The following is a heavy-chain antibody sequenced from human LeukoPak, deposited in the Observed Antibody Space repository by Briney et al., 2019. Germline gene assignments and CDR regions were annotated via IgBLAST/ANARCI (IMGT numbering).Heavy chain of an antibody. V-gene: IGHV3-13*01. Sequence: GGSLRLSCAASGFTFSSYGMHWVRQVIGKGLEWVSAIGIRGDTHYSGSVKGRFTISRENAESSLYLQMNSLRAEDTAVYYCARGGIQVSGIDEFDYWGQGTLVTVSS. CDR1: GFTFSSYG. CDR2: IGIRGDT. D-gene: IGHD6-19*01. J-gene: IGHJ4*02. CDR3: ARGGIQVSGIDEFDY.